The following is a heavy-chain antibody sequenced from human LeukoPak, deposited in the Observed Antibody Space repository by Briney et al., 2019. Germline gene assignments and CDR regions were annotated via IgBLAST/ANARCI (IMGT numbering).Heavy chain of an antibody. J-gene: IGHJ4*02. Sequence: PERTLRLSCAASGFTCSSYGMQWFRKAPDTGLEWEAAISNDGSNKYYADSVKGRFTISRDNSKNTLYLQMNSLRAEDTAVYYCAKVDIVATIDAGRLVDYWGQGTLVTVSS. CDR3: AKVDIVATIDAGRLVDY. V-gene: IGHV3-30*18. CDR1: GFTCSSYG. CDR2: ISNDGSNK. D-gene: IGHD5-12*01.